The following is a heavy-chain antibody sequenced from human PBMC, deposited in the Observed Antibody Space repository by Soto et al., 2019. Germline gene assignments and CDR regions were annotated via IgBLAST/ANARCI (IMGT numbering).Heavy chain of an antibody. CDR1: GGSISSSSYY. V-gene: IGHV4-39*01. CDR2: IYYSGST. Sequence: QLQLQESGPGLVKPSETLSLTCTVSGGSISSSSYYWGWIRQPPGKGLEWIGSIYYSGSTYYNPSLKSRVTIPVDTSKNQFSLKLSSVTAADTAVYYCARQATIIAARYFDYWGQGTLVTVSS. D-gene: IGHD6-6*01. J-gene: IGHJ4*02. CDR3: ARQATIIAARYFDY.